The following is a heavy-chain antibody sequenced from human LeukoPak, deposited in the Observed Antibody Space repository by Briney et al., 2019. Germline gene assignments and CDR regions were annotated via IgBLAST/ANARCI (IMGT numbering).Heavy chain of an antibody. CDR2: VFDNGNT. V-gene: IGHV4-61*08. J-gene: IGHJ2*01. D-gene: IGHD2-2*01. CDR1: GGSISSGGYY. Sequence: SETLSLTCTVSGGSISSGGYYWSWIRQPPGRGLELIGYVFDNGNTNYKPSLKSRVTISIDTSKNQFSLQLSSVTAADTAVYYCAAFRTSSFYWFFDLWGRGTLVTVSS. CDR3: AAFRTSSFYWFFDL.